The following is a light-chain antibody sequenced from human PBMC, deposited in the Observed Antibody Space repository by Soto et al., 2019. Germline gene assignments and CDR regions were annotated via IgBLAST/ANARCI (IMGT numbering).Light chain of an antibody. J-gene: IGKJ1*01. CDR2: TAS. CDR1: QGINNY. Sequence: DIQMNQSPSSLSASLGDSVTITCRASQGINNYLAWYQQKPGKVPVLLIYTASTLKPGVPSRFSGSGGGTNFSLTISSLQPEDFATYYCQKYDSAPRTFGQGTKVDIK. CDR3: QKYDSAPRT. V-gene: IGKV1-27*01.